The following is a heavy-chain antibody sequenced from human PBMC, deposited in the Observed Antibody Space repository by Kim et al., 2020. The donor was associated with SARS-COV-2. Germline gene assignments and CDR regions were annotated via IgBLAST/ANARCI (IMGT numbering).Heavy chain of an antibody. D-gene: IGHD3-3*01. J-gene: IGHJ4*01. CDR2: ISVSSGTI. CDR3: ARDRGNGVEVVYFDG. V-gene: IGHV3-48*04. Sequence: GGSLRLSCAASGFIFKSHAMNWVRQAPGKGLEWVSFISVSSGTISYADSVKGRFTISRDNANDSLYLEVNNLRAEDTAVYYCARDRGNGVEVVYFDGWG. CDR1: GFIFKSHA.